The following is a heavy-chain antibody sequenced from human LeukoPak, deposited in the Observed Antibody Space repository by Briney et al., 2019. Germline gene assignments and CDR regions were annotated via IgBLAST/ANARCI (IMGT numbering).Heavy chain of an antibody. CDR1: GGSFSGYY. Sequence: SETLPLTCAVYGGSFSGYYWSWIRQPPGKGLEWIGEINHRGSTNYNPSPKSRVTRSVDTSKNQFSLKLSSVTAADAAVYYCARGRRYYYYMDVWGKGTTVTVSS. CDR3: ARGRRYYYYMDV. J-gene: IGHJ6*03. CDR2: INHRGST. V-gene: IGHV4-34*01.